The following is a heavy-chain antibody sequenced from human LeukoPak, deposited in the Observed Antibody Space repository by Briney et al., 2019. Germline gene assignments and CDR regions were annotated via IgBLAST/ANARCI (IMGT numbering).Heavy chain of an antibody. CDR1: GFTLRRSVLTFRGYE. V-gene: IGHV3-48*03. CDR3: VRDRFSGGHCGSPWYFDL. D-gene: IGHD2-21*02. Sequence: PGGSLRLSCAASGFTLRRSVLTFRGYEMNWVRQAPGKGQERIAYISGSGANTYYADSVRGRFTVSRDNANNSLSLQMTGLRAGDTAFYYCVRDRFSGGHCGSPWYFDLWGRGILVTVSS. J-gene: IGHJ2*01. CDR2: ISGSGANT.